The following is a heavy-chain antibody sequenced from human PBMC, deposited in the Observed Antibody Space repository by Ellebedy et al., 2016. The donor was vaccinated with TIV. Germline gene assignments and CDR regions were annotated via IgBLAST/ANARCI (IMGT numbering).Heavy chain of an antibody. V-gene: IGHV1-2*02. CDR1: GYPFTAYY. Sequence: ASVKVSCKASGYPFTAYYMHWVRQAPGQGLEWMGWIDPNSGGTNYAQKFQGRVTMTRDTSISTAFMELSRLRSDDTAMYYCARVRRGGGLDDYWGQGTLVTVSS. CDR2: IDPNSGGT. J-gene: IGHJ4*02. D-gene: IGHD2-21*01. CDR3: ARVRRGGGLDDY.